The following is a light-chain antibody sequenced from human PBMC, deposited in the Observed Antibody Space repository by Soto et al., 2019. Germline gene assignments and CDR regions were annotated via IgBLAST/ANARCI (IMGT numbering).Light chain of an antibody. V-gene: IGLV2-14*01. CDR1: SSDVGGYNS. Sequence: QSVLTQPASVSGSPGQLITISCTGTSSDVGGYNSVSWYQHHPGKAPKLMIYAVSSRPSAVSHRFSGSKSGNTASLTISGLQSEDEADYYCSSYAASSTLFGGGTKLTVL. CDR3: SSYAASSTL. J-gene: IGLJ2*01. CDR2: AVS.